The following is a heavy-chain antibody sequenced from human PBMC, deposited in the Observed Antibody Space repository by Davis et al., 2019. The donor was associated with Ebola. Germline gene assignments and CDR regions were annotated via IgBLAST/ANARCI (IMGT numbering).Heavy chain of an antibody. D-gene: IGHD3/OR15-3a*01. CDR2: TYYSSKWYY. Sequence: HSQTLSLTCAISGDSVSSGITGWNWIRQSPSRGLEWLGRTYYSSKWYYDYAVSVRSRMTINTDTSKNQFSLHLNSVTPEDTAVYYCARGWLRTGFDCWGQGTLVTVSS. J-gene: IGHJ4*02. CDR3: ARGWLRTGFDC. V-gene: IGHV6-1*01. CDR1: GDSVSSGITG.